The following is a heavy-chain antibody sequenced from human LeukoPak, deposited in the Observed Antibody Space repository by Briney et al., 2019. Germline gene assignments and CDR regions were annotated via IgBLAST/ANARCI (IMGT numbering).Heavy chain of an antibody. J-gene: IGHJ4*02. Sequence: SETLSLTCTVSGGSISSYYWSWIRQPAGKGLEWIGRIYTSGSTNYNPSLKSRVTMSVDTSKNQFSLKLSSVTAADTAVYYCARDGLNYYDSSGYIPDLDYWGQGTLVTVSS. V-gene: IGHV4-4*07. CDR3: ARDGLNYYDSSGYIPDLDY. CDR1: GGSISSYY. CDR2: IYTSGST. D-gene: IGHD3-22*01.